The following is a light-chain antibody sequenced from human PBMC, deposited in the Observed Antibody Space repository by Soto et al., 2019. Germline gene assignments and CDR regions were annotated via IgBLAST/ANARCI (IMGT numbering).Light chain of an antibody. V-gene: IGKV3-11*01. CDR1: QSVTTY. J-gene: IGKJ4*01. CDR2: DAS. CDR3: HQRTNWPLT. Sequence: EIVLTQSPATLSLSPGERATLSCRASQSVTTYLAWYQQKPGQAPRLLIYDASNRATGIPARFSGSGSGTDFTPTISSPEPEDFAVYYCHQRTNWPLTFGGGTKVEIK.